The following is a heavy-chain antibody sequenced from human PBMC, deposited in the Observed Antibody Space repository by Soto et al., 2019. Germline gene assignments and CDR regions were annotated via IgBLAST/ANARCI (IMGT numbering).Heavy chain of an antibody. J-gene: IGHJ6*02. CDR1: GGSISIGGYY. Sequence: SETLSLTCTVSGGSISIGGYYWRWIREHPGKGLEWIGYIYYSGSTYYNPSLKSRVTISVDTSKNQFSLKLSSVTAADTAVYYCARANYYDSSGYYYYYYYYGMDVWGQGTTVTVYS. CDR3: ARANYYDSSGYYYYYYYYGMDV. V-gene: IGHV4-31*03. CDR2: IYYSGST. D-gene: IGHD3-22*01.